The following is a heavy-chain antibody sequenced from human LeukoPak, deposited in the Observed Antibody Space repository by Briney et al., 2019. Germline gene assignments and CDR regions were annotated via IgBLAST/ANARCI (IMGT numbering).Heavy chain of an antibody. V-gene: IGHV3-21*01. D-gene: IGHD3-10*01. J-gene: IGHJ4*02. CDR1: GFTFSDYS. CDR3: VRERFHGSGAPKFDF. Sequence: PGGSLRLSCAASGFTFSDYSMKWIRQAPGKGLEWVSSISSSSTYIYYADSVKGRFTISRDNAFNSLYLQMNSLRVEDTAVYYCVRERFHGSGAPKFDFWGQGTLLTVSS. CDR2: ISSSSTYI.